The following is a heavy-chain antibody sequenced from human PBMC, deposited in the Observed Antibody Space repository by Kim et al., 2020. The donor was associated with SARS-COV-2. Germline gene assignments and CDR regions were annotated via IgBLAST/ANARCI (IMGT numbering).Heavy chain of an antibody. CDR1: GFTFDDYA. CDR2: ISGDGGST. J-gene: IGHJ4*02. CDR3: AKDDCSGGSFNNCAVDY. Sequence: GGSLRLSCAASGFTFDDYAMNWVRQAPGKGLEWVSLISGDGGSTYYADSVKGRFTISRDNSKNSLYLQMNSLRTEDTALYYCAKDDCSGGSFNNCAVDYWGQGTLVTVSS. D-gene: IGHD2-15*01. V-gene: IGHV3-43*02.